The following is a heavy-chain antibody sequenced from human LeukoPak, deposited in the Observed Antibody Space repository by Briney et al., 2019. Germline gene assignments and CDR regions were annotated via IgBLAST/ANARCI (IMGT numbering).Heavy chain of an antibody. V-gene: IGHV4-30-2*01. D-gene: IGHD3-22*01. Sequence: PSETLSLTCTVSGGSISSGGYYWSWIRQPPGKGLEWIGYIYHSGSTYYNPSLKSRVTISVDRSKNQFSLKLSSVTAADTAVYYCARANSSGYYYDFAFDIWGQGTMVTVSS. CDR1: GGSISSGGYY. CDR3: ARANSSGYYYDFAFDI. J-gene: IGHJ3*02. CDR2: IYHSGST.